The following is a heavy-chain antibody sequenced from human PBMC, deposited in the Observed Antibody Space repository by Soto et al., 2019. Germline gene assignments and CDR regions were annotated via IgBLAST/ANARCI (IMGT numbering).Heavy chain of an antibody. V-gene: IGHV1-2*02. D-gene: IGHD5-18*01. CDR1: GYTFTGYY. CDR2: INPNSGGT. CDR3: ARDRYRSGYSYDADY. Sequence: ASVKVSCKASGYTFTGYYMHWVRQAPGQGLEWMGWINPNSGGTNYAQKFQGRVTMTRDTSISTAYMELSRLRSDDTAVYYCARDRYRSGYSYDADYWGQGTLVTVSS. J-gene: IGHJ4*02.